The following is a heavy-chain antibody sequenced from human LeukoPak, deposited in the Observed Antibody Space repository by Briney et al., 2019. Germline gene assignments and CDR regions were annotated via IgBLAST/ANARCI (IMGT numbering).Heavy chain of an antibody. V-gene: IGHV3-23*01. CDR1: GFTFSTYF. CDR3: AKAQYSSSSYIDY. J-gene: IGHJ4*02. D-gene: IGHD6-6*01. Sequence: GGSLRLSCEASGFTFSTYFMSWVRQAPGKGLEWVSAISGSGGSTYYADSVKGRFTISRDNSKNTLYLQMNSLRAEDTAVYYCAKAQYSSSSYIDYWGQGTLVTVSS. CDR2: ISGSGGST.